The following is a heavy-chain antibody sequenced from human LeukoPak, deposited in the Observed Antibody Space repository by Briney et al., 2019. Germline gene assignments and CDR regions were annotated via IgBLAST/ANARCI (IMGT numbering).Heavy chain of an antibody. J-gene: IGHJ4*02. CDR1: GGSFMVYY. V-gene: IGHV4-34*01. CDR3: ARAYSSSWYDWYYFYH. D-gene: IGHD6-13*01. Sequence: SETLSLSRAVYGGSFMVYYWSWIRQPPGKGLEWIGEINHSGSTNYNPSLKSRVTISVDTSKNQFSLKLSSVTAADTAVYYCARAYSSSWYDWYYFYHWGQGTLVTVSS. CDR2: INHSGST.